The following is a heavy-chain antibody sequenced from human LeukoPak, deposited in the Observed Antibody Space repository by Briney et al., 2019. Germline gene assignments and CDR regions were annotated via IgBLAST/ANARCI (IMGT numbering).Heavy chain of an antibody. CDR1: GFTFSAYA. V-gene: IGHV3-7*04. Sequence: GGSLRLSCEASGFTFSAYAMTWVRQAPGKGLEWVAIIKQDGTEKYYVDSVKGRFTISRDNAENSLCLQMNSLRAEDTAVYYCAGGVGASHFDYWGQGTLVTVSS. CDR2: IKQDGTEK. D-gene: IGHD1-26*01. J-gene: IGHJ4*02. CDR3: AGGVGASHFDY.